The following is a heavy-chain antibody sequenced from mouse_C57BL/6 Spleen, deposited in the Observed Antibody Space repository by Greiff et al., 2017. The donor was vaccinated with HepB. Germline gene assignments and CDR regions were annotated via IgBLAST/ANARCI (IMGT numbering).Heavy chain of an antibody. V-gene: IGHV1-26*01. J-gene: IGHJ4*01. CDR3: ARDTTVVANYYAMDY. Sequence: VQLQQSGPELVKPGASVKISCKASGYTFTDYYMNWVKQSHGKSLEWIGDINPNNGGTSYNQKFKGKATLTVDKSSSTAYMELRSLTSDDSAVYYCARDTTVVANYYAMDYWGQGTSVTVSS. D-gene: IGHD1-1*01. CDR1: GYTFTDYY. CDR2: INPNNGGT.